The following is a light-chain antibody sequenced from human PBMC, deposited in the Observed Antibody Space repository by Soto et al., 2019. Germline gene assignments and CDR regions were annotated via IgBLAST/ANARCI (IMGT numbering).Light chain of an antibody. V-gene: IGKV3-15*01. J-gene: IGKJ1*01. CDR2: GAS. CDR3: QQYNNWPPWT. CDR1: QSVSGK. Sequence: EIVMTQSPATLSVSPGERATLSCRASQSVSGKLAWYQQKPGQAPRLLIYGASTRATGIPARFSGSGSGTEFTLTISSLQSEDFAVYYCQQYNNWPPWTFGQGTKLEIK.